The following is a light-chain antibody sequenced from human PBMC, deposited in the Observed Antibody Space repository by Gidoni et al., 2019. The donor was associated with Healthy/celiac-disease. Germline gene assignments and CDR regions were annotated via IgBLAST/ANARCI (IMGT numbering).Light chain of an antibody. CDR2: RNN. J-gene: IGLJ2*01. V-gene: IGLV1-47*01. CDR3: AAWDDSLSVV. CDR1: SSNIGSNY. Sequence: QSVLPQPPSASGTPGQRVTISCSGSSSNIGSNYVYWYQQLPGTAPKLLIYRNNQRPSGVPDRFSGSKSGTSASLAISGLRSEDEADYYCAAWDDSLSVVFGGGTKLTV.